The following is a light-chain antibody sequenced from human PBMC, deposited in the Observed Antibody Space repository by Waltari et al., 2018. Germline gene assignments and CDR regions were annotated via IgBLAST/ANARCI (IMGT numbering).Light chain of an antibody. Sequence: QSALTQPASVSGSPGQSITISCSGTNSDVGGYNYVFWFQQHPGKAPKLMIYEVTYRPSGVSNRFSGSNAGNTASLTISGLQAEDEADYYCSSYTSSSLVVFGGGTKLTVL. CDR3: SSYTSSSLVV. CDR1: NSDVGGYNY. CDR2: EVT. V-gene: IGLV2-14*01. J-gene: IGLJ2*01.